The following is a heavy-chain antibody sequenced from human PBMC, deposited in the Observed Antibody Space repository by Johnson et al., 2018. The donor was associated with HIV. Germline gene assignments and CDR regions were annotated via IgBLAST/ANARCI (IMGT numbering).Heavy chain of an antibody. V-gene: IGHV3-7*01. J-gene: IGHJ3*02. CDR1: GFTFSSYW. CDR3: ARDRGLWERNGAGAFDI. Sequence: VQLVESGGGLVQPGGSLRLSCSASGFTFSSYWMSWVRQAPGKGLEWVANIKQDDSEKYYVDSVQGRVTISRDKAKNSLYLQMNSLRAEDTAVYYCARDRGLWERNGAGAFDIWGQGTMVTVSS. CDR2: IKQDDSEK. D-gene: IGHD1-26*01.